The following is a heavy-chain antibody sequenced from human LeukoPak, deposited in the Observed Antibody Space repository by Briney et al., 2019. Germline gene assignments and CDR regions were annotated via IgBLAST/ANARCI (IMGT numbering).Heavy chain of an antibody. CDR3: ARDSYVWGSYTPDY. Sequence: PGGSLRLSCAASGFTFSSYEMSWVRQAPGKGLEWVSYISSSGSTIYYADSVKGRFTISRDNAKNSLYLQMNSLRAEDTAVYYCARDSYVWGSYTPDYWGQGTLVTVSS. J-gene: IGHJ4*02. CDR2: ISSSGSTI. CDR1: GFTFSSYE. D-gene: IGHD3-16*01. V-gene: IGHV3-48*03.